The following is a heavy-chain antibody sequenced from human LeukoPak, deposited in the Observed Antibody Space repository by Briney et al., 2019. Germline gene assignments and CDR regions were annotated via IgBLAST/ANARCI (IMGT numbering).Heavy chain of an antibody. CDR1: GGTFSSYA. CDR2: IIPIFGTA. Sequence: GASVKVSCKASGGTFSSYAISWVRQAPGQGLEWMGGIIPIFGTANYAQKFQGRVTITADKSTSTAYMELSSLRSEDTAVYYCARTPGGNGSPPGYDYFDYWGQGTLVTVSS. J-gene: IGHJ4*02. D-gene: IGHD1-26*01. CDR3: ARTPGGNGSPPGYDYFDY. V-gene: IGHV1-69*06.